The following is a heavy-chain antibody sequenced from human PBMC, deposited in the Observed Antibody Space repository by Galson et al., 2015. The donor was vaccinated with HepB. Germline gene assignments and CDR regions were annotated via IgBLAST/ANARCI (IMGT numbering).Heavy chain of an antibody. V-gene: IGHV3-23*01. D-gene: IGHD5-18*01. CDR1: GFTFSSYA. CDR3: AKASPVYSYGLYYFDY. CDR2: ISGSGGST. J-gene: IGHJ4*02. Sequence: SLRLSCAASGFTFSSYAMSWVRQAPGKGLEWISAISGSGGSTYYADSVKGRFTISRDNSKNTLYLQMNSLRAEDTAVYYCAKASPVYSYGLYYFDYWGQGTLVTVSS.